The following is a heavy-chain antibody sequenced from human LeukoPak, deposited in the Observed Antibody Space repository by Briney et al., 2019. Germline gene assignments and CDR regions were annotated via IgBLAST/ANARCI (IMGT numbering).Heavy chain of an antibody. V-gene: IGHV3-23*01. CDR3: AKLDCSSTSCYEDY. CDR1: GFTFSSYA. D-gene: IGHD2-2*01. Sequence: PGGSLRLSCAASGFTFSSYAMSWVRQAPGKGLEWVSAISGSGGSTYYADSVKGRFTISRDNSKNTLYLQMNSLRAEDTAVYYCAKLDCSSTSCYEDYWGQGTLVTVPS. CDR2: ISGSGGST. J-gene: IGHJ4*02.